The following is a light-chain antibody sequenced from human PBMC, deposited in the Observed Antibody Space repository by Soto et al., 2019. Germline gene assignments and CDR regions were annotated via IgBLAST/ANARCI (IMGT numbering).Light chain of an antibody. CDR3: SSYTSSSTLVV. Sequence: QSVLTQPASVSGSPGQSISISCTGPSSDVGDYISVSWFQQHPGKAPKLMIYEVSNRPSGVSNRFSGSKSGNTASLTISGLQAEDEADYYCSSYTSSSTLVVFGGGTKLTVL. J-gene: IGLJ2*01. V-gene: IGLV2-14*01. CDR1: SSDVGDYIS. CDR2: EVS.